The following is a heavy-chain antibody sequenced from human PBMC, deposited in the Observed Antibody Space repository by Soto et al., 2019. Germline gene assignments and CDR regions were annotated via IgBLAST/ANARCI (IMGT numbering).Heavy chain of an antibody. J-gene: IGHJ4*02. CDR3: ARDPAQ. V-gene: IGHV4-59*12. CDR2: IHYSGST. Sequence: SETLSLTCTVSGGSISSYYWSWIRQPPGKGLEWIGYIHYSGSTYYNPSLKSRVTISVDTSKNQFSLKLTSVTAADTAVYYCARDPAQWGQGTPVTVSS. CDR1: GGSISSYY.